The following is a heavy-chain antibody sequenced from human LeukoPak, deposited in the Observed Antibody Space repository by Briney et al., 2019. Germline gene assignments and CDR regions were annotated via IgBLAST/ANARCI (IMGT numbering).Heavy chain of an antibody. CDR2: INHSGST. D-gene: IGHD3-3*01. CDR3: ARGQYDFWSGHDY. V-gene: IGHV4-34*01. J-gene: IGHJ4*02. Sequence: SETLSLTCAVYGGSFSGYYWSWIRQPPGKGLEWIGEINHSGSTNYNPSLKSRVTISVDTSKNQFPLKLSSVTAADTAVYYCARGQYDFWSGHDYWGQGTLVTVSS. CDR1: GGSFSGYY.